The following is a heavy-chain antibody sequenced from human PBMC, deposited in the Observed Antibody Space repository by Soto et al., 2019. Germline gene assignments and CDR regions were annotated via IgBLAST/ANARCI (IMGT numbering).Heavy chain of an antibody. J-gene: IGHJ4*02. CDR2: IYSDGST. Sequence: PGGSLRLSCAASGFTVSRNFMSWVRQAPGKGLEWVSIIYSDGSTYYADSVKGRFTISRDNSKNTLYLQMNSLRADDTAVYYCASRRNPYGAYDYWGQGTQVTVPQ. D-gene: IGHD4-17*01. CDR3: ASRRNPYGAYDY. CDR1: GFTVSRNF. V-gene: IGHV3-66*01.